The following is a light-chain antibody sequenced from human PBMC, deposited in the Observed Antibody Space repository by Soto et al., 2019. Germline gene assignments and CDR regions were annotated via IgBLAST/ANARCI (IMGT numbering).Light chain of an antibody. Sequence: EIVLTQSPGTLSLSPGERATLSCRASQSVSSSYSAWYQQKPGQAPRLLIYGASIRATGIPDRFSGSGSGTDFTLTISRLEPEDFAVYYCQQYGSSPYTFSQGTKLEIK. CDR2: GAS. J-gene: IGKJ2*01. V-gene: IGKV3-20*01. CDR1: QSVSSSY. CDR3: QQYGSSPYT.